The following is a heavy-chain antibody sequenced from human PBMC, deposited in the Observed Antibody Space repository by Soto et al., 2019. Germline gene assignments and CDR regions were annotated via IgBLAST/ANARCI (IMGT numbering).Heavy chain of an antibody. V-gene: IGHV4-59*08. CDR1: GGSISSYY. D-gene: IGHD2-15*01. Sequence: SETLSLTCTVSGGSISSYYWSWIRQPPGKGLEWIGYIYYSGSTNYNPSLKSRVTISVDTSKNQFSLKLSSVTAADTAVYYCASTLGYCSGGSCYRSGEFDYWGQGTLVTVSS. CDR2: IYYSGST. J-gene: IGHJ4*02. CDR3: ASTLGYCSGGSCYRSGEFDY.